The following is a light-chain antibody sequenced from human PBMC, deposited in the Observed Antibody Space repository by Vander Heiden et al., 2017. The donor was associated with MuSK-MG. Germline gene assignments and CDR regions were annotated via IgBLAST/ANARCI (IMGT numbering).Light chain of an antibody. CDR1: SSDVGSYNL. CDR3: CSYAGSSTDVV. Sequence: SALTHPAPLSGSPGPSITISCTGTSSDVGSYNLVSWYQQHPGKAPKLMIYEVSKRPSGVSNRFSGSKSGNTASLTISGLQAEDEADYYCCSYAGSSTDVVFGGGTKLTVL. V-gene: IGLV2-23*02. J-gene: IGLJ2*01. CDR2: EVS.